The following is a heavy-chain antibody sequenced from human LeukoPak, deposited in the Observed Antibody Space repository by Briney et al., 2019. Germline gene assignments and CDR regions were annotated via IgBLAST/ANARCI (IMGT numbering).Heavy chain of an antibody. CDR2: IRYDGSNK. J-gene: IGHJ5*02. D-gene: IGHD2-21*01. V-gene: IGHV3-30*02. CDR1: GFTFSSYG. CDR3: AKGPLIRNWFDP. Sequence: GGSLRLSCAASGFTFSSYGMHWVRQAPGKGLEWVAFIRYDGSNKYYADSVKGRFTISRDNSKNTLYLQMNSLRAEDTAVYYCAKGPLIRNWFDPWGRGTLVTVSS.